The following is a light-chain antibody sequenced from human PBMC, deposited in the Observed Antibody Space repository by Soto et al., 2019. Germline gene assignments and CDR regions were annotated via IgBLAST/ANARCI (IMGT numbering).Light chain of an antibody. CDR2: RAS. V-gene: IGKV3-20*01. J-gene: IGKJ4*01. CDR1: QSVSSNY. CDR3: QQYGSPPLT. Sequence: IVCTQYTGTLSLSPGERATLSCRASQSVSSNYLAWYQQKPGQAPKVLIYRASIRATGIPDRFTGSGSGTDFTLTISRLESEDFAVYYCQQYGSPPLTFGGGTKVDIK.